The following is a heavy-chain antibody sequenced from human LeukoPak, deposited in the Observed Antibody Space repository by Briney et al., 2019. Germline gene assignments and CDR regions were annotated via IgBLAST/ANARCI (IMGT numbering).Heavy chain of an antibody. V-gene: IGHV1-69*13. CDR3: ARVPDYYGSGSEWYMDV. CDR2: IIPIFGTA. CDR1: GGTFSSYA. J-gene: IGHJ6*03. D-gene: IGHD3-10*01. Sequence: SVKVSCKASGGTFSSYAISWVRQAPGQGLEWMGGIIPIFGTANYAQKFQGRVTITADESTSTAYMELSSLRSEDTAVYYCARVPDYYGSGSEWYMDVWGKGTTVTVSS.